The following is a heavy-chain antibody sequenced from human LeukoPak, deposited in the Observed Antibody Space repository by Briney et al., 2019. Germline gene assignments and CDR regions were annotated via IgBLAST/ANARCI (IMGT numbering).Heavy chain of an antibody. D-gene: IGHD4-11*01. Sequence: GGSLRLSCAASGFTFDDYAMHWVRQAPGKGPEWVSLISGGGGSTYYADSVKGRFTISRDNSKNSLYLQMNSLRTEDTALYYCAKDIGSNYYYYMDVWGKGTTVTVSS. CDR2: ISGGGGST. V-gene: IGHV3-43*02. CDR3: AKDIGSNYYYYMDV. J-gene: IGHJ6*03. CDR1: GFTFDDYA.